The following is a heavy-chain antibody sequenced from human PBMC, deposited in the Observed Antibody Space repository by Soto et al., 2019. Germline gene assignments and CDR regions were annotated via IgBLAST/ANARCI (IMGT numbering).Heavy chain of an antibody. CDR2: ISGSGGST. CDR1: GFTFSSYA. J-gene: IGHJ4*02. Sequence: VGSLRLSCAASGFTFSSYAMSWVRQAPGKGLEWVSAISGSGGSTYYADSVKGRFTISRDNSKNTLYLQMNSLRAEDTAVYYCAKDRRQAAMPKLDYWGQGTLVTVSS. CDR3: AKDRRQAAMPKLDY. D-gene: IGHD2-2*01. V-gene: IGHV3-23*01.